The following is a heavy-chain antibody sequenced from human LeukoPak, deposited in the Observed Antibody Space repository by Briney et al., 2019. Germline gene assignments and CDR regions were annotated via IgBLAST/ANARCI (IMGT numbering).Heavy chain of an antibody. CDR1: GFTVSSNY. CDR2: IYSGGST. V-gene: IGHV3-66*01. CDR3: ASGSPSGWYYFDY. J-gene: IGHJ4*02. Sequence: GGSLRLSCAASGFTVSSNYMSWVRQAPGKGLEWVSVIYSGGSTYYADSVKGRFTISRDNSKNTLYLQMNSLRAEDTAVYYCASGSPSGWYYFDYWGQGTLVTVSS. D-gene: IGHD6-19*01.